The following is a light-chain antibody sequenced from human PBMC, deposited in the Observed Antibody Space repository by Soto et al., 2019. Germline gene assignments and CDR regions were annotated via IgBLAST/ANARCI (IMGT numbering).Light chain of an antibody. J-gene: IGLJ2*01. CDR1: NIGSKS. Sequence: SYELTQPPSVSVAPGKTARITCGGNNIGSKSVHWYQQKPGQAPVLVIYYDSDRQSGIPERFSGSNSGNTATLTISRVEAGDEADYYCQVWDSSSDHVVFGGGTKVTVL. V-gene: IGLV3-21*04. CDR3: QVWDSSSDHVV. CDR2: YDS.